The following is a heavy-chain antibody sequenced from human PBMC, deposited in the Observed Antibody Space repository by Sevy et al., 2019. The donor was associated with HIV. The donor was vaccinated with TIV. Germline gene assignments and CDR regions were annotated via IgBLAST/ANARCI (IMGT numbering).Heavy chain of an antibody. Sequence: GGSLRLSCAASGFTFSSYAMSWVRQAPGKGLEWVSDISGSGGSTYYADSVKGRFTISRDNSKNTLYLQMNSLRAEDTAVYYCAKIPYYDFWSGYPFDYWGQGTLVTVSS. J-gene: IGHJ4*02. CDR1: GFTFSSYA. D-gene: IGHD3-3*01. CDR3: AKIPYYDFWSGYPFDY. V-gene: IGHV3-23*01. CDR2: ISGSGGST.